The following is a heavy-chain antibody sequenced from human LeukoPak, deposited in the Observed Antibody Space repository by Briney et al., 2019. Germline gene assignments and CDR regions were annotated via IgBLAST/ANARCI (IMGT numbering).Heavy chain of an antibody. Sequence: GASVKVSCKASVYTFTSCDIHWLRQATGRGLAWMGWMNHNSGNTGYGQSFQGRITMTRDISIGTAYTELSNLPSDDTAIYYCTRGSSGRRDNWGQGTLVTVSA. CDR2: MNHNSGNT. J-gene: IGHJ4*02. CDR3: TRGSSGRRDN. D-gene: IGHD6-19*01. CDR1: VYTFTSCD. V-gene: IGHV1-8*01.